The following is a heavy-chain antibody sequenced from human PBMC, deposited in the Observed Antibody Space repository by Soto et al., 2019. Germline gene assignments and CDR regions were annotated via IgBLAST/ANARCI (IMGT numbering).Heavy chain of an antibody. CDR1: GFTFSTYS. D-gene: IGHD2-2*01. Sequence: PGGSLRLSCAASGFTFSTYSMNWVRQAPGKWLEWVSYITSGSTTRYYADSTKGRFTISRDNAKNSLYLQLNSLRAEDTAVYYCARVTDCSITRCDYYSGMDVWGQGTTVT. CDR3: ARVTDCSITRCDYYSGMDV. CDR2: ITSGSTTR. J-gene: IGHJ6*02. V-gene: IGHV3-48*01.